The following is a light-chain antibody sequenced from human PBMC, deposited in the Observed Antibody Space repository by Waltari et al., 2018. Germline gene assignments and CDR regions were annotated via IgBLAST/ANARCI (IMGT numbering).Light chain of an antibody. CDR2: DAS. CDR1: QSISNW. Sequence: DIQMTQSPSTLSASVGDRVAITCRASQSISNWLAWYQQKPGKAPKLPIYDASNLKGGGPSRFSGSGSGIEFTLTISSLQPDDFATYYCQQYENYSWTFGQGTKVELK. J-gene: IGKJ1*01. V-gene: IGKV1-5*01. CDR3: QQYENYSWT.